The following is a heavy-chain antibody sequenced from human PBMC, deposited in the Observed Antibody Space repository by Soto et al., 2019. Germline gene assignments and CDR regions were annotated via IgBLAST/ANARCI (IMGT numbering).Heavy chain of an antibody. D-gene: IGHD1-1*01. Sequence: QVHLVQSGAEVKKPGASVKVSCKGSGYIFTTYGITWVRQAPGQGLEWMGWISDHNGNTNYAQKLQGRVTVTRDTSTSTAYMELRNLRSDDTAVYYCARGRYGDYWGQGALVTGSS. J-gene: IGHJ4*02. V-gene: IGHV1-18*01. CDR1: GYIFTTYG. CDR3: ARGRYGDY. CDR2: ISDHNGNT.